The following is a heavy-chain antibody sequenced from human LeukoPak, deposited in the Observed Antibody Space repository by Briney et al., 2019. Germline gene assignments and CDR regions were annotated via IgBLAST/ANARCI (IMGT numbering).Heavy chain of an antibody. D-gene: IGHD3-22*01. CDR3: ARDGNYYDSSGYYSYYYYYMDV. CDR2: IRYDGSNK. J-gene: IGHJ6*03. Sequence: GGSLRLSCAASGFTFSSYGMHWVRQAPGKGLEWVAFIRYDGSNKYYADSVKGRLTISRDNSKNTLYLQMNSLRAEDTAVYYCARDGNYYDSSGYYSYYYYYMDVWGKGTTVTVSS. CDR1: GFTFSSYG. V-gene: IGHV3-30*02.